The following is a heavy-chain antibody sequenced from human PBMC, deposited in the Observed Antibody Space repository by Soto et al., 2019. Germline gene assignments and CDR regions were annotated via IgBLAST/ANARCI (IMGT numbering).Heavy chain of an antibody. V-gene: IGHV3-7*01. CDR1: GFTFSSYW. CDR3: ARGVPYYYDSSGYYYYFDY. CDR2: IKQDGSEK. Sequence: GGSLRLSCAASGFTFSSYWMSWVRQAPGKGLEWVANIKQDGSEKYYVDSVKGRFTISRDNAKNSLYLQMNSLRAEDTAVYYCARGVPYYYDSSGYYYYFDYWGQGTLVTVSS. J-gene: IGHJ4*02. D-gene: IGHD3-22*01.